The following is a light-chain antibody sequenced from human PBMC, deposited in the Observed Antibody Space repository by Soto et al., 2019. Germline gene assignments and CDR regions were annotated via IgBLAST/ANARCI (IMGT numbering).Light chain of an antibody. J-gene: IGKJ1*01. CDR1: QSVSSDY. CDR3: RQYGYSPKT. Sequence: EIVLTHSPGTLSLSPCEGATLSCRASQSVSSDYLAWYQQKPGQAPRLLIYGASSRATGIPDRFSGSGSGTDFTLTISRLEPEDFAVYYCRQYGYSPKTFGQGTKV. CDR2: GAS. V-gene: IGKV3-20*01.